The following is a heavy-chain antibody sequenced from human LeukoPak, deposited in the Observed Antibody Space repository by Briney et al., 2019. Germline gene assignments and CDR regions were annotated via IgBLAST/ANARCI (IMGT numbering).Heavy chain of an antibody. J-gene: IGHJ1*01. CDR1: GGTFSSYA. CDR3: ARILSSSWYEYFHH. D-gene: IGHD6-19*01. Sequence: SVKVSCKASGGTFSSYAISWVRQAPGQGLEWMGRIIPILGIANYAQKFQGRVTITADESTSTAYMELSSLRSEDTAVYYCARILSSSWYEYFHHWGQGTLVTVSS. CDR2: IIPILGIA. V-gene: IGHV1-69*04.